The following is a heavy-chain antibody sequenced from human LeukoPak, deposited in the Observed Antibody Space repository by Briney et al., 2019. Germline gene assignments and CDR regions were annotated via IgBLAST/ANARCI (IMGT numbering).Heavy chain of an antibody. CDR1: GFTFSSYS. CDR3: ARDNWVDC. Sequence: GGSLRLSCAASGFTFSSYSMNWVRQAPGKGLEWVSSIDFTSRYIYNADSVKGRFTISRDNAKNSLYLQMNSLKVEDTAIYYCARDNWVDCWGQGTLVTVSS. V-gene: IGHV3-21*04. CDR2: IDFTSRYI. J-gene: IGHJ5*01.